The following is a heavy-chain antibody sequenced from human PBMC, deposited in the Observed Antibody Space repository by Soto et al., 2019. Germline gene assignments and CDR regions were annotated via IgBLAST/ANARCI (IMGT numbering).Heavy chain of an antibody. CDR1: GYTFTLYY. J-gene: IGHJ4*02. Sequence: QVLLVQSEAAVKKPGASVKVSCKASGYTFTLYYIHWVRQAPEQGLEWMGWINPNTGGTNSAQKFQGRVTMTRDTSIRTVYMELSGLRSDDTAVYCCARGGSWYDYWGQGTLVTVSS. V-gene: IGHV1-2*02. CDR3: ARGGSWYDY. D-gene: IGHD6-13*01. CDR2: INPNTGGT.